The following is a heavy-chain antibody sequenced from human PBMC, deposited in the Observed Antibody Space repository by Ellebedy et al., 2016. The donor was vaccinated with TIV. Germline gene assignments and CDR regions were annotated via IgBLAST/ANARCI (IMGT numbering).Heavy chain of an antibody. CDR1: GFILGSYS. Sequence: GESLKISXVASGFILGSYSMHWVRQAPGKGLEWMSVISYDGNERYYTDSLKGRITISRDNSKNTVYLQMNSLGPEDTAVYYCARGLGFYYDSSTVHWGQGALVTVSA. CDR3: ARGLGFYYDSSTVH. J-gene: IGHJ4*02. V-gene: IGHV3-30-3*01. CDR2: ISYDGNER. D-gene: IGHD3-22*01.